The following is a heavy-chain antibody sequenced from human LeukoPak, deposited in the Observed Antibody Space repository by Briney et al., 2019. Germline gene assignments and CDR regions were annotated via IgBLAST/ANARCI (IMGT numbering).Heavy chain of an antibody. D-gene: IGHD2-15*01. CDR2: IWYDGSNK. CDR1: GFTFSSYA. V-gene: IGHV3-33*08. J-gene: IGHJ4*02. Sequence: PGGSLRLSCAASGFTFSSYAMSWVRQAPGKGLEWVAVIWYDGSNKYYADAVKGRFTISRDNSKNTLYLQMNSLRAEDTAVYYCARDYGSCPGDYWGQGTLVTVSS. CDR3: ARDYGSCPGDY.